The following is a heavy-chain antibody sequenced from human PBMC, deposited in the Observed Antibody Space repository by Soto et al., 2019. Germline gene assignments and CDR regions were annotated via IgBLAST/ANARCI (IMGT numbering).Heavy chain of an antibody. Sequence: SCAASGFTFSSYSMNSVRQAPGKGLEWISYISTTSSSIYYADSVKGRFTISRDNAKNSLFLQMNSLRDKDTAVYYCARKGVAFDYWGQGALVTVPQ. V-gene: IGHV3-48*02. CDR2: ISTTSSSI. J-gene: IGHJ4*02. CDR1: GFTFSSYS. CDR3: ARKGVAFDY. D-gene: IGHD3-3*01.